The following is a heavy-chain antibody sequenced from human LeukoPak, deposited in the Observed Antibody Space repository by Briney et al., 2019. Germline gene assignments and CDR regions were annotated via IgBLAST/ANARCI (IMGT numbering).Heavy chain of an antibody. V-gene: IGHV3-30-3*01. CDR3: ARDYWWNYDY. CDR2: ISKDGSDK. D-gene: IGHD1-7*01. Sequence: GGSLRLSCAASGFTFSDYAMHWVRQAPGKGLEWVAVISKDGSDKYYPGSVRGRFTISRDNSKNTIYLQMDSLRAEDTAIYYCARDYWWNYDYWGQGTLVTVSS. J-gene: IGHJ4*02. CDR1: GFTFSDYA.